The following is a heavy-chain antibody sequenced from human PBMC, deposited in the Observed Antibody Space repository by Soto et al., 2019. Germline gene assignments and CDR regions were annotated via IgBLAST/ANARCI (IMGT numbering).Heavy chain of an antibody. V-gene: IGHV2-5*02. CDR2: IYWDDDE. D-gene: IGHD3-16*01. CDR1: GFSLTTDGVG. Sequence: QITLKESGPTLVKPTQTLTLTCTFSGFSLTTDGVGVGWVRQPPGEALEWLALIYWDDDERYSPSLKTRLTITKDTSKNQVVLTMTNMDPVDSATYYCARSRILITEDAQVGDFDYWGQGNLVTVSS. J-gene: IGHJ4*02. CDR3: ARSRILITEDAQVGDFDY.